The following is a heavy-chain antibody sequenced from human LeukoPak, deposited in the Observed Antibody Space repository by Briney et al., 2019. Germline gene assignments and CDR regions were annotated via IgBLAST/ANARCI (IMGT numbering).Heavy chain of an antibody. CDR3: AKDGAAAGSGHFDD. CDR2: ISSSSSYI. V-gene: IGHV3-21*04. Sequence: PGGSLRLSCAASGFTFSSYSMNWVRQAPGKGLEWVSSISSSSSYIYYADSVKGRFTISRDNAKNSLYLQMHSLRTDDTALYYCAKDGAAAGSGHFDDWGQGALVTVSS. D-gene: IGHD6-13*01. J-gene: IGHJ4*02. CDR1: GFTFSSYS.